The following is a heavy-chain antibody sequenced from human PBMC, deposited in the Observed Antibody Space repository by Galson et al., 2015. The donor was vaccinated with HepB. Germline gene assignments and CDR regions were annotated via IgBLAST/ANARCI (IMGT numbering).Heavy chain of an antibody. CDR3: AKEIEVGDYYYYGMDV. D-gene: IGHD2-15*01. Sequence: LRLSCAASGFNFNDYTMYWVRQAPEKGLEWVALISWDGGRAFYGDSVKGRFTISRDNRKNSLFLQMNSLRTEDTALYYCAKEIEVGDYYYYGMDVWGQGTTVTVSS. CDR2: ISWDGGRA. CDR1: GFNFNDYT. V-gene: IGHV3-43*01. J-gene: IGHJ6*02.